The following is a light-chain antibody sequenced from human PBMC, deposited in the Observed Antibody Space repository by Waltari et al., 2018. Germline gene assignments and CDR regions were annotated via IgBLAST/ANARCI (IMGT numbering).Light chain of an antibody. CDR1: QSVSRF. Sequence: EIALSQSPGTLSLSPGERASLSCRASQSVSRFLAWYQQKPGQAPRLLIYGASTRATGIPDRFSGSGSGTDFSLTISRLEPEDFAVYYCQKYDRLPATFGQGTKVEIK. CDR3: QKYDRLPAT. V-gene: IGKV3-20*01. CDR2: GAS. J-gene: IGKJ1*01.